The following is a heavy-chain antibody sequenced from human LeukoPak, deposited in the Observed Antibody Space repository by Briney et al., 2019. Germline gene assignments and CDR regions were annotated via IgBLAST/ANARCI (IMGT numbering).Heavy chain of an antibody. J-gene: IGHJ4*02. D-gene: IGHD6-13*01. CDR3: PSLGAAAPVYFYAY. Sequence: GGSLRLSCAASGLTFSSYAMSWVRQAPGKGLQWVSSLSVSGGSTYYAGSVKGRFIISRDNSKNTVYLQMNSLRAEDTAIYYCPSLGAAAPVYFYAYGGRGPLVTVPP. V-gene: IGHV3-23*01. CDR1: GLTFSSYA. CDR2: LSVSGGST.